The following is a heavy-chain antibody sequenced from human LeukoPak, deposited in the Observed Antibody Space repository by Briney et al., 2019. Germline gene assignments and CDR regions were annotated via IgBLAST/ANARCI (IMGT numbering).Heavy chain of an antibody. Sequence: SVKVSCKASGGTFSSYAISWVRQAPGQGLEWMGRIIPILGIANYAQKFQGRVTITADKSTSTAYMELSSLRSEDTAVYYCARGVVVAATGAFDYWGQGTLVTVSS. J-gene: IGHJ4*02. CDR1: GGTFSSYA. D-gene: IGHD2-15*01. CDR3: ARGVVVAATGAFDY. CDR2: IIPILGIA. V-gene: IGHV1-69*04.